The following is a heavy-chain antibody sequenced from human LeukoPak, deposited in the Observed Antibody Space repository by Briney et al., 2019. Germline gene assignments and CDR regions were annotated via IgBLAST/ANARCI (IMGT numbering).Heavy chain of an antibody. J-gene: IGHJ4*02. CDR2: ISSDGSST. CDR1: GFTFRNHW. D-gene: IGHD6-6*01. CDR3: ARDQRVTGRPDIDY. Sequence: GGSLRLSCAASGFTFRNHWTHWVRQTPGKGLVWVSRISSDGSSTTYADSVKGRFTISRDNAKNTLYLQMNNLRAEDTAMYYCARDQRVTGRPDIDYWGQGTLVIVSS. V-gene: IGHV3-74*03.